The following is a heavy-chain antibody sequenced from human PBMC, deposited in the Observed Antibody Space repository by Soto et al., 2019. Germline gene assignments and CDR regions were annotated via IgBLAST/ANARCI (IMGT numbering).Heavy chain of an antibody. J-gene: IGHJ4*02. D-gene: IGHD2-2*01. CDR3: ARHSGTVVPAGFDY. CDR2: IYYSGST. Sequence: SETLSLTCTVSGGSISSYYWSWIRQPPGKGLEWIGYIYYSGSTNYNPSLKSRVTISVDTSKNQFSLKLSSVTAADTAVYYCARHSGTVVPAGFDYWGQGTLVTVSS. V-gene: IGHV4-59*08. CDR1: GGSISSYY.